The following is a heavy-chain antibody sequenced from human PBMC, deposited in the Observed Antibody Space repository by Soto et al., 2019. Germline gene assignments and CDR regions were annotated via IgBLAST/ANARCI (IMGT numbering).Heavy chain of an antibody. CDR3: EIDLGSWEWSAV. CDR2: IIPLFGTT. CDR1: GGTFSNYA. D-gene: IGHD3-3*01. J-gene: IGHJ6*02. Sequence: QVQLVQSGTEVKKPGSSAKVSCKASGGTFSNYAISWVRQAPGQGLEWMGGIIPLFGTTDYAKKFQGRIAITADESSTTVYMDLSSLRFEYTAVYCCEIDLGSWEWSAVWGQGTTVIVSS. V-gene: IGHV1-69*01.